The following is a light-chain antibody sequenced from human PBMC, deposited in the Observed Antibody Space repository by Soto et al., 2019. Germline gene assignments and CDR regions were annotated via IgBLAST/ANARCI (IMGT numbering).Light chain of an antibody. CDR2: NVS. V-gene: IGLV2-14*03. CDR3: SSYTSSSSHVV. CDR1: SRNVGGFNY. J-gene: IGLJ2*01. Sequence: QSVLTQPASVSGSPGQSITISCTGTSRNVGGFNYVSWYQHHPGKAPKLMIYNVSNRPSGVSNRFSGSKSGNTASLTISGLQAEDEADYYCSSYTSSSSHVVFGGGTKLTVL.